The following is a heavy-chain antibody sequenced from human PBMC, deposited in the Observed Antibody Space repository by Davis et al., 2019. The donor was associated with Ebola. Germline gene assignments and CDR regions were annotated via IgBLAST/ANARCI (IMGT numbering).Heavy chain of an antibody. CDR3: ARSWTGTTRAFDI. V-gene: IGHV3-30-3*01. D-gene: IGHD1-1*01. J-gene: IGHJ3*02. CDR1: GFSFSTYA. Sequence: PGGSLRLSCAASGFSFSTYAMHWVRQAPGKGLEWVAVISYDGNNKFYADSVKGRFTISRDNSKNTLYLQMNSLRDEDTAVYYCARSWTGTTRAFDIWGQGTMVTVSS. CDR2: ISYDGNNK.